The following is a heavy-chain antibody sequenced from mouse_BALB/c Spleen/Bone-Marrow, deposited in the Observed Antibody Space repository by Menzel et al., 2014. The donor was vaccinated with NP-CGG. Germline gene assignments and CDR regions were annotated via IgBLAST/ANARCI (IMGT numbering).Heavy chain of an antibody. CDR1: GFNIKDTY. Sequence: VQLQQSGAELVKPGASVKLSCTASGFNIKDTYMHWVKQRPEQGLEWIGRIDPANGNTKYDPKFQGKATITADTSSNTACLQLSSLTSEDTAVYYCATYYYGSSLFAYWGQGTLATVSA. J-gene: IGHJ3*01. D-gene: IGHD1-1*01. CDR3: ATYYYGSSLFAY. CDR2: IDPANGNT. V-gene: IGHV14-3*02.